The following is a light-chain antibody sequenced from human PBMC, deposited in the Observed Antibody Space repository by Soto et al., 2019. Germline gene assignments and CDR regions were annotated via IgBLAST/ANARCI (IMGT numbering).Light chain of an antibody. V-gene: IGKV3-20*01. CDR2: GAS. Sequence: PGERATLSCRASQSVSNRYLAWYQQRPGQAPRLLIWGASSKTPGIPDRISGTGSGTDFTLTISRLEPEDFAVYYCQQYGSSPWTFGQRTKVEIK. J-gene: IGKJ1*01. CDR3: QQYGSSPWT. CDR1: QSVSNRY.